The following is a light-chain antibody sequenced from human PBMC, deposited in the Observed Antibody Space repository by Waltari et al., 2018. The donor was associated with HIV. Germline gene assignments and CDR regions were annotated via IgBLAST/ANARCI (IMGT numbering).Light chain of an antibody. CDR2: EVS. V-gene: IGLV2-14*01. CDR1: SSDVGGYNY. J-gene: IGLJ1*01. Sequence: QSALTQPASVSGSPGQSITISCTGTSSDVGGYNYVSWYQQHPGKAPKLMIYEVSNRPSGVSNRFSASKSGNTASLTISGLQAEDEADYYCISYTSSSTPYVFGTGTTVTV. CDR3: ISYTSSSTPYV.